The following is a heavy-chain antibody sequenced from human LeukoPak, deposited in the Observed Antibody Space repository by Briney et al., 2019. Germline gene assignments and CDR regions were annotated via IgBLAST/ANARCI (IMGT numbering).Heavy chain of an antibody. CDR1: GGSISSYY. CDR2: IYYSGST. V-gene: IGHV4-59*01. CDR3: ARAKYCSGGSCYAEY. D-gene: IGHD2-15*01. Sequence: SETLSLTCTVSGGSISSYYWSWIRQPPGKGLEWIGYIYYSGSTNYNPSLKSRVTISVDTSKNQFSLKLSSVTAADTAVYYCARAKYCSGGSCYAEYWGQGTLVTVSS. J-gene: IGHJ4*02.